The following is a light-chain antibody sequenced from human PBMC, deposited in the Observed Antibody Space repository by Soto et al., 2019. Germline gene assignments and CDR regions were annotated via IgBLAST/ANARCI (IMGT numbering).Light chain of an antibody. CDR1: QSVSSY. J-gene: IGKJ4*01. CDR3: QQRSIWPRLT. Sequence: EIVLTQSPATLSLSPGERATLSCRASQSVSSYLAWYQQKPGQAPRLLIYDASNRATGIPARFSGSGSVTHYTLTMSSLEPEDVAVYYCQQRSIWPRLTFGGGTKVEIK. V-gene: IGKV3-11*01. CDR2: DAS.